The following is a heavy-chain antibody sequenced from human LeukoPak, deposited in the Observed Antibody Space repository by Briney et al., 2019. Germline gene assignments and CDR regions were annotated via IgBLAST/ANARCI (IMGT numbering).Heavy chain of an antibody. D-gene: IGHD3-10*01. V-gene: IGHV4-34*01. CDR1: GGSFSGYY. CDR3: ARGPLWFGELLYS. Sequence: SETLSLTCAVYGGSFSGYYWSWIRQPPGKGLEWIGEINHSGSTNYNPSLKSRVTISVDTSKNQFYLKLSSVTAADTAVYYCARGPLWFGELLYSWGQGTLVTVSS. CDR2: INHSGST. J-gene: IGHJ5*02.